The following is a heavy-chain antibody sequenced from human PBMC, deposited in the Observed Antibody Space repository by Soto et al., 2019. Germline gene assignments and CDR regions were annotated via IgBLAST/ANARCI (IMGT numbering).Heavy chain of an antibody. CDR2: IYYSGST. J-gene: IGHJ3*02. CDR1: GGSISISSYY. D-gene: IGHD3-9*01. Sequence: QLQLQESGPGLVKPSETLSLTCTVSGGSISISSYYWGWIRQPPGKGLEWTGYIYYSGSTYYHPSLQSRVTISVDPFQSDFSLMLSPVTAADTAVYYCARLGAYDSLNGRQFDAFDIWGQGTMVTVSS. V-gene: IGHV4-39*01. CDR3: ARLGAYDSLNGRQFDAFDI.